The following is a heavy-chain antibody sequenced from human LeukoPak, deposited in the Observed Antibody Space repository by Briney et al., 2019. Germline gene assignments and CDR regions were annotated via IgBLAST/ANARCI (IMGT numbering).Heavy chain of an antibody. V-gene: IGHV4-59*01. CDR2: IYYSGST. D-gene: IGHD2-15*01. CDR1: GGSFSGYY. Sequence: SETLSLTCAVYGGSFSGYYWSWIRQPPGKGLEWIGYIYYSGSTNYNPSLKSRVTISVDTSKNQFSLKLSSVTAADTAVYYCARGGCSGGSCYAPIDYWGQGTLVTVSS. CDR3: ARGGCSGGSCYAPIDY. J-gene: IGHJ4*02.